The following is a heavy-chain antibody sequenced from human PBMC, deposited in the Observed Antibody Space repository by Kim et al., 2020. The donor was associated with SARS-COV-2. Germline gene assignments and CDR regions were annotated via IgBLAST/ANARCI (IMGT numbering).Heavy chain of an antibody. CDR1: GFTFSSYA. D-gene: IGHD6-19*01. J-gene: IGHJ4*02. Sequence: GGSLRLSCAASGFTFSSYAMSWVRQAPGKGLEWVSAISGSGGSTYYADSVKGRFTISRDISKNTLYLQMNSLRAEDTAVYYCAKVSSPINIAVAGYFDYWGQGTLVTVSS. CDR2: ISGSGGST. V-gene: IGHV3-23*01. CDR3: AKVSSPINIAVAGYFDY.